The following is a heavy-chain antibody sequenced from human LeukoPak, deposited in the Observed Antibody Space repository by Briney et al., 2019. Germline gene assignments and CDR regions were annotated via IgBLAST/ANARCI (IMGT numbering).Heavy chain of an antibody. CDR3: ARERPAMTTVVFDY. CDR2: IIPILGIA. CDR1: GGTFSSYA. Sequence: SSVTVSCKASGGTFSSYAISWVRQAPGQGLEWMGRIIPILGIANYAQKFQGRVTITADKSTSTAYMELSSLRSEDTAVYYCARERPAMTTVVFDYWGQGTLVTVSS. D-gene: IGHD4-17*01. V-gene: IGHV1-69*04. J-gene: IGHJ4*02.